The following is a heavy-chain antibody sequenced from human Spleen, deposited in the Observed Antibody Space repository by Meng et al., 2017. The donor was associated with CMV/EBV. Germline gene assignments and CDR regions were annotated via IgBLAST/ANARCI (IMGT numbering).Heavy chain of an antibody. CDR2: ISYIGST. CDR1: GVSVSSDSYY. J-gene: IGHJ3*02. CDR3: ARDRLERNAIDM. V-gene: IGHV4-61*01. D-gene: IGHD1-1*01. Sequence: SETLSLTCTVSGVSVSSDSYYWSWIRQSPGKGLEWIGYISYIGSTNYNPSLKSRVTISVDTSKNQFSLKLSSVTAADTAVFYCARDRLERNAIDMWGQGTMVTVSS.